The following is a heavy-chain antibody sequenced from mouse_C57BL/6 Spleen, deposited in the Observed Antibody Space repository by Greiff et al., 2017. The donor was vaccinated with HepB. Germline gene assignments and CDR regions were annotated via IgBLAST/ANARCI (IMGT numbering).Heavy chain of an antibody. CDR2: FHPYNDDT. CDR1: GYTFTTYP. V-gene: IGHV1-47*01. Sequence: QVHVKQSGAELVKPGASVKMSCKASGYTFTTYPIEWMKQNHGKSLEWIGNFHPYNDDTKYNEKFKGKATLTVEKSSSTVYLELSRLTSDDSAVYYCARRSYDGDWYFDVWGTGTTVTVSS. J-gene: IGHJ1*03. CDR3: ARRSYDGDWYFDV. D-gene: IGHD2-12*01.